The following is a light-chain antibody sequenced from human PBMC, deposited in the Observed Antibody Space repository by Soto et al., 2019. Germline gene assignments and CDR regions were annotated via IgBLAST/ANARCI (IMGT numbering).Light chain of an antibody. CDR1: SSDVGGYNY. CDR2: EVN. CDR3: KSYAGSNTYV. Sequence: QSVLTQPPSASGSPGQSVAISCTGTSSDVGGYNYVSWYQQHPGKAPKLMIYEVNKRPSGVPDRLSGSKSGNTASLTVSGLQAEDEADYFCKSYAGSNTYVFGSGTKV. V-gene: IGLV2-8*01. J-gene: IGLJ1*01.